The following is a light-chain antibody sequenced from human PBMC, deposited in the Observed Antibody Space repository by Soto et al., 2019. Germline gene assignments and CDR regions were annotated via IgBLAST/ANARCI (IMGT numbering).Light chain of an antibody. Sequence: SVRTQPASVSGSPGQSITISCSGTISDFVVYNYVSWYQQHPGKAPKLMLYGVSKRPSGVSNRFSGSKSGNTASLTISGLQAEDEADYYCSSHTTSSALQVFGTGTKVTVL. V-gene: IGLV2-14*03. J-gene: IGLJ1*01. CDR2: GVS. CDR3: SSHTTSSALQV. CDR1: ISDFVVYNY.